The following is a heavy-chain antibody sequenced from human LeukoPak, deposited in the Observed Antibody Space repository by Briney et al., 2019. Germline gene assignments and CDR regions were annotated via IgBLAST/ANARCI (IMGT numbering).Heavy chain of an antibody. CDR2: IYYSGST. D-gene: IGHD3-10*01. J-gene: IGHJ5*02. V-gene: IGHV4-39*01. CDR1: GVSISSSNSY. Sequence: SETLSLTCTVSGVSISSSNSYWGWIRQPPGKGLEWIGSIYYSGSTYYNPSLKSRVTISVDTSKNQFSLKLSSVTAADTAVYYCARPRVRGVITPSFDPWGQGTLVTVSS. CDR3: ARPRVRGVITPSFDP.